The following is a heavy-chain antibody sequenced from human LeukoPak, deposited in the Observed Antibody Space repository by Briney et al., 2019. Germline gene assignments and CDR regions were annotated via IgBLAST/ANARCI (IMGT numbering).Heavy chain of an antibody. CDR2: INPNSGGT. CDR1: GYTFTGYY. V-gene: IGHV1-2*04. J-gene: IGHJ5*02. CDR3: ARARVVPAAIHWFDP. D-gene: IGHD2-2*01. Sequence: GASVKVSCKASGYTFTGYYMHWVRQAPGQGLEWMGWINPNSGGTNYAQKFQGWVTMTRDTSISTAYMELSRLRSDDTAVYYCARARVVPAAIHWFDPWGQGTLVTVSS.